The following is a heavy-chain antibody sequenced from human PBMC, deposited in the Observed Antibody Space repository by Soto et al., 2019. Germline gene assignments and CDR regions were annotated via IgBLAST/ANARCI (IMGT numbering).Heavy chain of an antibody. CDR2: ISGGGDTT. V-gene: IGHV3-23*01. CDR3: AKGRGGSGSLTPRVDF. J-gene: IGHJ4*02. CDR1: GFTFNNYA. Sequence: EVQLLESGGGLVQPGGSLRLSCAASGFTFNNYAMTWVRQAPGKGLEWVSAISGGGDTTYYADSVKGRFTVSRDGSKNTLYLQMSSLRAEDTALYHCAKGRGGSGSLTPRVDFWGQGTLVTVSS. D-gene: IGHD3-10*01.